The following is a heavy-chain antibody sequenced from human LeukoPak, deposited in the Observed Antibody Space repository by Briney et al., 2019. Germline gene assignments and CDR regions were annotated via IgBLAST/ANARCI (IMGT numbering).Heavy chain of an antibody. CDR1: GFTFSTYN. D-gene: IGHD4-17*01. Sequence: PGGSLRLSCAASGFTFSTYNMNWVRQAPGKGLEGVSYISRSSNNIKYADSVKGGVTISRDNAKNSLYLQMNSLRAEDTAVYYCARAALTTVTTSSLDLWGQGTLVTVSS. J-gene: IGHJ5*02. CDR3: ARAALTTVTTSSLDL. CDR2: ISRSSNNI. V-gene: IGHV3-48*01.